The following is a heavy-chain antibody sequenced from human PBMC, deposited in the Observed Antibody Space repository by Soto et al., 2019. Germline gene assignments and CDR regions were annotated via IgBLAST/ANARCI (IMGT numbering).Heavy chain of an antibody. Sequence: QVQMVESGGGVVQPGRSLRLSCSTTGFTFRHYGIHWVRQAPGKGLEWVAVVWYDGSKENYADSVEGRFTVSRDQSKGIAELQMNSLRDDDTAVYHCARVMDTNSRYSRLDPWGQGTLVIVSS. V-gene: IGHV3-33*01. CDR1: GFTFRHYG. CDR3: ARVMDTNSRYSRLDP. J-gene: IGHJ5*02. D-gene: IGHD2-8*01. CDR2: VWYDGSKE.